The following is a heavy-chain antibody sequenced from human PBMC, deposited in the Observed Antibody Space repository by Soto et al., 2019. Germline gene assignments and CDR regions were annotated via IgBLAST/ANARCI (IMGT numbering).Heavy chain of an antibody. CDR1: GGSIRSYY. D-gene: IGHD3-10*01. V-gene: IGHV4-59*01. J-gene: IGHJ4*02. Sequence: QVQLQESGPGLVKPSETLSLTCTVSGGSIRSYYWSWIRQPPGKGLEWIGHIYYSGSTNYNPSLKSRVTISVDTSKNQFSLKLSSVTAADTAVYYWARVWGYYFDYWGQGTLVTVSS. CDR3: ARVWGYYFDY. CDR2: IYYSGST.